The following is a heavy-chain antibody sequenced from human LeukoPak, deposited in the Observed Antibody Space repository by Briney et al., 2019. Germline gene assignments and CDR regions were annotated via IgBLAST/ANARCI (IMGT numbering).Heavy chain of an antibody. CDR3: VRGVYASGSSP. CDR2: IISDGSS. V-gene: IGHV3-74*01. CDR1: GFTFSSYW. Sequence: GGSLRLSCAASGFTFSSYWMHWVRQAPGKGLVWVSRIISDGSSNYADSVKGRFTISRDNAKNTLYLQMNSLRAEDTAVYYCVRGVYASGSSPWGQGTLVTVSS. D-gene: IGHD3-10*01. J-gene: IGHJ5*02.